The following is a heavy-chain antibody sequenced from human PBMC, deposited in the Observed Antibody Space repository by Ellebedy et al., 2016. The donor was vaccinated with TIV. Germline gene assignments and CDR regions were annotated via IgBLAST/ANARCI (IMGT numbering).Heavy chain of an antibody. CDR2: IKTDGSYT. Sequence: GESLKISCVASGFTFSTSWMHWVRQASGKGLVWVSRIKTDGSYTTYADSVKGRFTISRDNAKNTLYLQMNSLRAEDSAVYYWARDDEYRVDYWGQGALVTVSS. CDR3: ARDDEYRVDY. CDR1: GFTFSTSW. J-gene: IGHJ4*02. V-gene: IGHV3-74*01. D-gene: IGHD2/OR15-2a*01.